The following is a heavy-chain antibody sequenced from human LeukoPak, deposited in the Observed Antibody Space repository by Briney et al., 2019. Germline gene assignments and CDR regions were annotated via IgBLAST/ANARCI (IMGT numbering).Heavy chain of an antibody. J-gene: IGHJ1*01. Sequence: SETLSLTCTASGGSISSYYWSWIRQPPGKGLEWIGYIYTSGSNNYNPSLKSRVTISVDTSKNQFSLKLSSVTAADTAVYYCARHDDSSGYYYGYFQHWGQGTLVTVSS. CDR2: IYTSGSN. CDR3: ARHDDSSGYYYGYFQH. D-gene: IGHD3-22*01. V-gene: IGHV4-4*09. CDR1: GGSISSYY.